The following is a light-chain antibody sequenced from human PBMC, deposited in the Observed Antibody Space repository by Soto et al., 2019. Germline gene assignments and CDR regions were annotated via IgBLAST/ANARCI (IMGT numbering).Light chain of an antibody. CDR1: SSDIGAYDY. CDR3: CSYATSTTWV. Sequence: QSALTQPPSASGSPGQSVTISCTGTSSDIGAYDYVSWYQQYPGKAPRLIIYEGSERPSGVSHRFSGSKSGNTASLTISGLQSEDEADYYCCSYATSTTWVFGGGTQLTVL. J-gene: IGLJ3*02. CDR2: EGS. V-gene: IGLV2-14*03.